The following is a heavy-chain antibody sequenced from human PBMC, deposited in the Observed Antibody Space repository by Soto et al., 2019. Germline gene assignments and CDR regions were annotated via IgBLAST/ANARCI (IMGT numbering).Heavy chain of an antibody. CDR3: AKEAERWLQSRYFDY. CDR1: GFTFSSYG. CDR2: ISYDGSNK. D-gene: IGHD5-12*01. V-gene: IGHV3-30*18. Sequence: GGSLRLSCAASGFTFSSYGMHWVRQAPGKGLEWVAVISYDGSNKYYADSVKGRFTISRDNSKNTLYLQMNSLRAEDTAVYYCAKEAERWLQSRYFDYWGQGTLVTVSS. J-gene: IGHJ4*02.